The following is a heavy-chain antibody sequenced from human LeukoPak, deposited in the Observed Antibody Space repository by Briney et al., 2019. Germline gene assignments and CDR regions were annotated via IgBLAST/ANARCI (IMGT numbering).Heavy chain of an antibody. D-gene: IGHD4-23*01. Sequence: GESLRLSCAASGFTFSSYGMHWVRQAPGKGLEWVAVISYDGSNKYYADSVKGRFTISRDNSKNTLYLQMNSLRAEDTAVYYCAKVTGNYGGNPGLWGQGTLVTVSS. V-gene: IGHV3-30*18. CDR3: AKVTGNYGGNPGL. CDR2: ISYDGSNK. CDR1: GFTFSSYG. J-gene: IGHJ4*02.